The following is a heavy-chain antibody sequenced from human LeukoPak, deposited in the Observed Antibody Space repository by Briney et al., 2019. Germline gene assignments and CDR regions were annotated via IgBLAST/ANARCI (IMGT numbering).Heavy chain of an antibody. Sequence: GESLKISCKGSGYSFTSYWIGWVRQMPGKGLEWMGIIYPGDSDTRYSPSFQGQVTISADKSISTAYLQWSSLKASDTAMYYCARQGGLVVTPHWYFDLWGRGTLVTVSS. V-gene: IGHV5-51*01. CDR1: GYSFTSYW. CDR3: ARQGGLVVTPHWYFDL. J-gene: IGHJ2*01. D-gene: IGHD4-23*01. CDR2: IYPGDSDT.